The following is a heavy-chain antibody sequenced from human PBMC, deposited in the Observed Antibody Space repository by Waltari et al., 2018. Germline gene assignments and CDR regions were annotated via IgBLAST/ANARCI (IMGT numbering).Heavy chain of an antibody. J-gene: IGHJ4*02. V-gene: IGHV4-4*02. CDR2: ISHRGKS. CDR3: ARGSTIPTSGSF. D-gene: IGHD1-26*01. CDR1: GGSISGSDW. Sequence: QVKLQETGPGLVKPSETLSLMCAVSGGSISGSDWWSWVRQPPGKGLEWIGEISHRGKSNYNPSLKSRVSMSVDKAKNHLSLKLTSVTAADTAIYYCARGSTIPTSGSFWGQGTLVTVSS.